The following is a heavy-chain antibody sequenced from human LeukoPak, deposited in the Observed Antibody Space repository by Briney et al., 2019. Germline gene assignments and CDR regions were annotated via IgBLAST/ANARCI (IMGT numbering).Heavy chain of an antibody. CDR1: GFTFSSYA. Sequence: PGGSLRLSCAASGFTFSSYAMSWVRQAPGKGLEWVSAISGSGDSTYHADSVKGRFTISRDKSKNTLFLRMNSLRTEDTAVYYCARDPGDFWSGYLDSWGQGTLVTVSS. D-gene: IGHD3-3*01. J-gene: IGHJ5*01. CDR2: ISGSGDST. V-gene: IGHV3-23*01. CDR3: ARDPGDFWSGYLDS.